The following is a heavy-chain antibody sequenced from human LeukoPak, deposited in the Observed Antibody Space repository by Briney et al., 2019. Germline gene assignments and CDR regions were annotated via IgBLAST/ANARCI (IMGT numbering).Heavy chain of an antibody. CDR1: GYTFTSYG. CDR2: ISTYNGNT. J-gene: IGHJ5*02. V-gene: IGHV1-18*01. Sequence: ASVKVSCKASGYTFTSYGTTWGRQAPGQGPGGMGWISTYNGNTNYAQKLQGRVTMTTDTSTSTAYMELRNLRSDDTAVYYCARISGSYYADWFDPWGQGTLVTVSS. CDR3: ARISGSYYADWFDP. D-gene: IGHD1-26*01.